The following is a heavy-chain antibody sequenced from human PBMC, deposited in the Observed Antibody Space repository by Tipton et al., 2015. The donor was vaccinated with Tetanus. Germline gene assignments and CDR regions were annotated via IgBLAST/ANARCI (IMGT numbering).Heavy chain of an antibody. J-gene: IGHJ1*01. D-gene: IGHD1-1*01. V-gene: IGHV3-9*01. CDR1: GFTFDGYG. CDR3: AKDGNWNLRYFQH. Sequence: SLRLSCAASGFTFDGYGMHWVRQAPGKGLEWVSGITWNSGNIDYADSVKGRVTISRDNAKNSLYLQMNSLRAEDTAGYYCAKDGNWNLRYFQHWGQGTVVSVSS. CDR2: ITWNSGNI.